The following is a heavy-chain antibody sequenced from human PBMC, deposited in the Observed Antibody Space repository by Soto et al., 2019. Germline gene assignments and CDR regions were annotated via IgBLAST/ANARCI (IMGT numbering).Heavy chain of an antibody. D-gene: IGHD1-1*01. CDR3: ARDQLAGNWFDP. J-gene: IGHJ5*02. CDR1: GGSISSYY. CDR2: MHHSGRT. V-gene: IGHV4-59*12. Sequence: PSETLSLTCTVSGGSISSYYWSWIRQPPGKDLEWIGHMHHSGRTHYNPSLKSRVTISVDKSKNQFSLKLSSVTAADTAVYYCARDQLAGNWFDPWGQGTLVTVSS.